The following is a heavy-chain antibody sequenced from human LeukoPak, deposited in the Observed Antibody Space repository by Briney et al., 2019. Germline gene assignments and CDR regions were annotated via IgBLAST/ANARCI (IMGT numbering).Heavy chain of an antibody. J-gene: IGHJ3*02. CDR3: ARDSPLSLGAFDI. Sequence: GGSLRLSCAASGFTFSSYWMSWVRQAPGKGLEWVSYISSSGSTIYYADFVKGRFTISRDNAKNSLYLQMNSLRAEDTALYYCARDSPLSLGAFDIWGQGTMVTVSS. CDR2: ISSSGSTI. D-gene: IGHD3-16*01. CDR1: GFTFSSYW. V-gene: IGHV3-48*04.